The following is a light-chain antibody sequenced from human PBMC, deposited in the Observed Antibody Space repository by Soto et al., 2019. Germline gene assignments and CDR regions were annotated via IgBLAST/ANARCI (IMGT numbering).Light chain of an antibody. V-gene: IGLV2-14*01. CDR1: SSDVGGYNY. Sequence: QSALTQPASVSGSPGQSITISCTGTSSDVGGYNYVSWYQHHPGKAPKLMIYEVSNRPSGVSNRFSGSKSGNTASLTISGLQAEDEADYYCISYTGSSTSYVFGTGTKLTVL. J-gene: IGLJ1*01. CDR3: ISYTGSSTSYV. CDR2: EVS.